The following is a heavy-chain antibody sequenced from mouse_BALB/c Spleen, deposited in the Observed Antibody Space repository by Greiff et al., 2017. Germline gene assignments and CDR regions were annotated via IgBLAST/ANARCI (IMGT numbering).Heavy chain of an antibody. CDR3: ARDKDRYAMDY. CDR2: ISDGGSYT. J-gene: IGHJ4*01. D-gene: IGHD2-14*01. V-gene: IGHV5-4*02. Sequence: EVMLVESGGGLVKPGGSLKLSCAASGFTFSDYYMYWVRQTPEKRLEWVATISDGGSYTYYPDSVKGRFTISRDNAKNNLYLQMSSLKSEDTAMYYCARDKDRYAMDYWGQGTSVTVSS. CDR1: GFTFSDYY.